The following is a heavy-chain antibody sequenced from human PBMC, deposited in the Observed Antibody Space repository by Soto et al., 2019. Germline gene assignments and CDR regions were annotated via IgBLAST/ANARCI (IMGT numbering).Heavy chain of an antibody. J-gene: IGHJ4*02. CDR1: GGTFSSYA. CDR2: IIPIFGTA. D-gene: IGHD3-22*01. CDR3: ARQFDYDVSGYYYAY. V-gene: IGHV1-69*13. Sequence: SVKVSCKASGGTFSSYAISWVRQAPGQGLEWMGGIIPIFGTANYAQKFQGRVTITADESTSTAYMELNRLRSEDTAVYYCARQFDYDVSGYYYAYWGQGTLVTVSS.